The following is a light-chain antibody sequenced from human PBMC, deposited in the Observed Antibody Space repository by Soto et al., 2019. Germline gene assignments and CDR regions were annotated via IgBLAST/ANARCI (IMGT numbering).Light chain of an antibody. V-gene: IGKV3-11*01. Sequence: EIVLTQSPATLSLSPGERATLSCRASQSVSSYLAWYQQKPGQAPRLLIYDASNRATGIPARFSGSGSGTDFTLTISSLEPEDFAVYYCPQREDFGGGTKVEIK. CDR1: QSVSSY. CDR2: DAS. J-gene: IGKJ4*01. CDR3: PQRED.